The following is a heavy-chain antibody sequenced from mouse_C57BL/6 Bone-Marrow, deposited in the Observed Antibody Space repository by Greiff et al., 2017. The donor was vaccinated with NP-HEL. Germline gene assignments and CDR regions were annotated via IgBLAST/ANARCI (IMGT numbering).Heavy chain of an antibody. D-gene: IGHD2-3*01. CDR3: AREARWLLPLGY. CDR1: GFTFSSYA. Sequence: DVKLVESGGGLVKPGGSLKLSCAASGFTFSSYAMSWVRQTPEKRLEWVATISDGGSYTYYPDNVKGRFTISRDNAKNNLYLQMSHLKSEDTAMYYCAREARWLLPLGYWGQGTLVTVSA. J-gene: IGHJ3*01. CDR2: ISDGGSYT. V-gene: IGHV5-4*01.